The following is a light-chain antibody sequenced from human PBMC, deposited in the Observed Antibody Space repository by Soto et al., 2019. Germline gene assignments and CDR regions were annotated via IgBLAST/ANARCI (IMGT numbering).Light chain of an antibody. CDR2: DAS. V-gene: IGKV3D-15*01. CDR3: QQYNNWLT. CDR1: QSVSSN. Sequence: EIVMTQSPATLSLSPGERATLSCRASQSVSSNLAWYQQKPGQAPRLLIYDASTRATGIPARFSGSGSGTEFPLTISSLKSEDFVVDYCQQYNNWLTFGGGTKVDIK. J-gene: IGKJ4*01.